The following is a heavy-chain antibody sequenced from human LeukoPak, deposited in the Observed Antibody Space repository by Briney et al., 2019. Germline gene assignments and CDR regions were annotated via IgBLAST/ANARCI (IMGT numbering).Heavy chain of an antibody. CDR2: IWYDGSNK. CDR1: GFTFSSYG. CDR3: ARAVAVETSFDY. J-gene: IGHJ4*02. Sequence: PGRSLRFSCAASGFTFSSYGMHWVRQAPGKGLEWVAVIWYDGSNKYYADSVKGRFTISRDNSKNTLYLQMNSLRAEDTAVYYCARAVAVETSFDYWGQGTLVTVSS. V-gene: IGHV3-33*01. D-gene: IGHD6-19*01.